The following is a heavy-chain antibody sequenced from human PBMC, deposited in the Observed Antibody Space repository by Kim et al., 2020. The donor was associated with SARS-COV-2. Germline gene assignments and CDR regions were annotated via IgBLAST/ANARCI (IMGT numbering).Heavy chain of an antibody. CDR2: ISFDGSNE. Sequence: GGSLRLSCAASGFIFTTYALHWVRQAPGKGLEWVAVISFDGSNEYYADSVKGRFSISRDNSRNTLYLQMNSLRAEDTAVYYCARDKYNWNSKDAFDFWG. J-gene: IGHJ3*01. D-gene: IGHD1-7*01. CDR1: GFIFTTYA. CDR3: ARDKYNWNSKDAFDF. V-gene: IGHV3-30-3*01.